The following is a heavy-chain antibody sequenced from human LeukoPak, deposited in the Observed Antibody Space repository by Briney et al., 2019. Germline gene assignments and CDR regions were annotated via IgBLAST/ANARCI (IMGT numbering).Heavy chain of an antibody. Sequence: AETLSLTCTLSGGSISTYYGSWIRQPPGKGLEWIGYIYHSGSTNYNPSLQSRVTIAVDPSKNQFSLKLSSATAADTAGYYCARGGGYASPIGYWGQGALVTVSS. CDR1: GGSISTYY. CDR3: ARGGGYASPIGY. J-gene: IGHJ4*02. V-gene: IGHV4-59*01. CDR2: IYHSGST. D-gene: IGHD5-12*01.